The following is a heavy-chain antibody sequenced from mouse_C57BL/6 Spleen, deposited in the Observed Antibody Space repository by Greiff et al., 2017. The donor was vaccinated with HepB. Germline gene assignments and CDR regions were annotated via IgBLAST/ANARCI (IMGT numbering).Heavy chain of an antibody. J-gene: IGHJ4*01. CDR3: ARSNWDVGAMDY. CDR2: IDPSDSYT. V-gene: IGHV1-69*01. Sequence: VQLQQPGAELVMPGASVKLSCKASGYTFTSYWMHWVKQRPGQGLEWIGEIDPSDSYTNYNQKFKGKSTLTVDKSSSTAYMQLSSLTSEDSAVYYCARSNWDVGAMDYWGQGTSVTVSS. D-gene: IGHD4-1*01. CDR1: GYTFTSYW.